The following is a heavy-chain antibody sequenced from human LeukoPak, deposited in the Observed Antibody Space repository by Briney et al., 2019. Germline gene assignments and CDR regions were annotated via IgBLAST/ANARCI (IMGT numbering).Heavy chain of an antibody. CDR3: ARDTGGGYSCYDC. V-gene: IGHV3-7*01. D-gene: IGHD5-18*01. CDR2: IKQDGSEK. J-gene: IGHJ4*02. Sequence: GGSLRLSCAASGFTFSSYWMTWIRQAPGKGLEWVANIKQDGSEKYYVDSVKGRFTISGDNAKNSLYLQMNSLRAEDTAVYYCARDTGGGYSCYDCWGQGTLVTVSS. CDR1: GFTFSSYW.